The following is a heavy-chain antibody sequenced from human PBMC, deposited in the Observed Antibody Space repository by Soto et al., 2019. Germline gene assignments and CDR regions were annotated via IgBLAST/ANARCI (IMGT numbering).Heavy chain of an antibody. Sequence: ASVKVSCKASGYTFTSYYMHWVRQAPGQGLEWMGIINPSGGSTSYAQKFQGRVTMTRDTSTSTVYMELSSLRSEDTAVYYCARDQQNLEMATNPYYYYGIDVWGQGTTVTVSS. CDR2: INPSGGST. D-gene: IGHD5-12*01. V-gene: IGHV1-46*01. CDR3: ARDQQNLEMATNPYYYYGIDV. CDR1: GYTFTSYY. J-gene: IGHJ6*02.